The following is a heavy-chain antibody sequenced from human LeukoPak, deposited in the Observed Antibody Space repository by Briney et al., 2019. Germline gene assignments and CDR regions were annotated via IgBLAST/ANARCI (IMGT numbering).Heavy chain of an antibody. V-gene: IGHV3-23*01. Sequence: GTLSLSCAGSGFTFSIYAMRWVRQPPGKGLEWVSTITATTRSTSYAASVKGRFTISRDNSKNTLYLQMNSLRAEDTAVYYCARERDRGRTSPYFDSWGQGTLVPVSS. D-gene: IGHD3-16*01. CDR3: ARERDRGRTSPYFDS. CDR1: GFTFSIYA. J-gene: IGHJ4*02. CDR2: ITATTRST.